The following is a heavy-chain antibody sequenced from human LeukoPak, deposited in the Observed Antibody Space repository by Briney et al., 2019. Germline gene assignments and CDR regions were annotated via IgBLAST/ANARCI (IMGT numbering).Heavy chain of an antibody. CDR2: VHYNGQT. D-gene: IGHD7-27*01. CDR1: GGPISSYY. J-gene: IGHJ4*02. V-gene: IGHV4-59*01. Sequence: SETLSLTCTVSGGPISSYYWTWIRQPPGKGLEWLGYVHYNGQTNYNPSPQSRATMSVDMSKNQFSLRLTSVTAADTAVYYCVKVGGTGHFDYWGQGALVTVSS. CDR3: VKVGGTGHFDY.